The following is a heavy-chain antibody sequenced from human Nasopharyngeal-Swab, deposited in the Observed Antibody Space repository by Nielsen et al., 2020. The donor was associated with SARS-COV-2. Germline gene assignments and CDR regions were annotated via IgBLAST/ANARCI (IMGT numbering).Heavy chain of an antibody. CDR2: ISSSGNTL. Sequence: GESLKISCAASGFTFSSYEMNWVRQAPGKGLEWVSYISSSGNTLYYADSVKGRFTVSRDNAKNSLFLHLGSLRAEDTAVYYCAGAPSPNSFYYFMDVWGKGTTVTVSS. CDR3: AGAPSPNSFYYFMDV. CDR1: GFTFSSYE. J-gene: IGHJ6*03. D-gene: IGHD3-10*01. V-gene: IGHV3-48*03.